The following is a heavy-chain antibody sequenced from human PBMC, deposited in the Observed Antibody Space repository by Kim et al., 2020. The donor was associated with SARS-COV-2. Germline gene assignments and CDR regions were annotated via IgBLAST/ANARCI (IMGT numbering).Heavy chain of an antibody. CDR3: ARNDQGAMVRGVIWFLYGRDV. CDR2: INPSGGST. Sequence: ASVKVSCKASGYTFTSYYMHWVRQAPGQGLEWMGIINPSGGSTSYAQKFQGRVTMTRDTSTSTVYMELSSLRSEDTAVYYCARNDQGAMVRGVIWFLYGRDVWGQGTTVTVSS. V-gene: IGHV1-46*01. CDR1: GYTFTSYY. D-gene: IGHD3-10*01. J-gene: IGHJ6*02.